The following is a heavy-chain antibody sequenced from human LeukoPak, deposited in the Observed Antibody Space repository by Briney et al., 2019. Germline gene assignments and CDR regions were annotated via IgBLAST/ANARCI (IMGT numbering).Heavy chain of an antibody. CDR1: GRSISRYY. CDR2: IYSNGIT. CDR3: ARERKYYGSGYYFDY. D-gene: IGHD3-10*01. V-gene: IGHV4-59*12. Sequence: PSETLSLTCTVSGRSISRYYWSWIRQPLGKGPAWIGYIYSNGITNYNPSLKSRVTISVDTSKNQFSLKLSSVTAADTAVYYCARERKYYGSGYYFDYWGQGTLVTVSS. J-gene: IGHJ4*02.